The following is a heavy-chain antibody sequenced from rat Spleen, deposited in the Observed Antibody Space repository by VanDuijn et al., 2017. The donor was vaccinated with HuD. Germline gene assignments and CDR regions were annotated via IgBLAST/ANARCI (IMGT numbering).Heavy chain of an antibody. Sequence: EVQLVESDGGLVQPGRSLKLSCAASGFTFSDYGMVWVLQAPTKGLEWVASISYDGSSAYYRDSVKGRFTISRDNAKSTLYLQMDSLRSEDTATYYCVRHSNWGFDYWGQGVMVTVSS. J-gene: IGHJ2*01. CDR2: ISYDGSSA. D-gene: IGHD5-1*01. CDR3: VRHSNWGFDY. V-gene: IGHV5-29*01. CDR1: GFTFSDYG.